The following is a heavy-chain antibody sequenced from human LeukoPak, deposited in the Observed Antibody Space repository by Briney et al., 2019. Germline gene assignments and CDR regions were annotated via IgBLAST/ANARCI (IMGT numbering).Heavy chain of an antibody. CDR2: IYYSGST. CDR3: ARVTRASDWLYRYMDV. V-gene: IGHV4-59*11. CDR1: GGSISSHY. J-gene: IGHJ6*03. D-gene: IGHD3-9*01. Sequence: SETLSLTCTVSGGSISSHYWSWIRQPPGKGLEWIGYIYYSGSTNYNPSLKSRVTISVDTSKNQFSLKLSSVTAADTAVYYCARVTRASDWLYRYMDVWGKGTTVTVSS.